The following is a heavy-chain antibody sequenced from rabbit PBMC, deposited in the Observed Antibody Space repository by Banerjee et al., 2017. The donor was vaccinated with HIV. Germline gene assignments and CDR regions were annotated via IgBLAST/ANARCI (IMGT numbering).Heavy chain of an antibody. CDR1: GFSFSNKAV. D-gene: IGHD4-1*01. Sequence: QEQLVESGGGLVKPEGSLKLSCTASGFSFSNKAVMCWVRQAPGKGLEWIACINAVTGKAVYASWAKGRFTFSKTSSTTVTLQMTSLTVADTATYFCARDLVAAIGCNFGWWGPGTLVTVS. CDR3: ARDLVAAIGCNFGW. J-gene: IGHJ4*01. V-gene: IGHV1S45*01. CDR2: INAVTGKA.